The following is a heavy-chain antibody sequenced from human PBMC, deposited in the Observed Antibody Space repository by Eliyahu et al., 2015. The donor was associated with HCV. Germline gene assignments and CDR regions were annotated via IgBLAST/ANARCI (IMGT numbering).Heavy chain of an antibody. J-gene: IGHJ6*02. V-gene: IGHV1-2*04. CDR2: INPNSGGT. D-gene: IGHD3-22*01. Sequence: QVQLVQSGAEVKKPGASVKVSCKASGXTXTGXXXXXVRQAPGQGLEWMGWINPNSGGTNYAQKFQGWVTMTRXTSISTAYMELSRLRSDDTAVYYCARGGGAYYDSSGSHYGMDVWGQGTTVTVSS. CDR3: ARGGGAYYDSSGSHYGMDV. CDR1: GXTXTGXX.